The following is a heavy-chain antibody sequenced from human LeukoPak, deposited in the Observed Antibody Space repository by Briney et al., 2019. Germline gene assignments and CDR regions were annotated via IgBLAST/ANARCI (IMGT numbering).Heavy chain of an antibody. CDR2: ISGGGGST. CDR3: AKDGGYYYDSSGYSE. V-gene: IGHV3-23*01. D-gene: IGHD3-22*01. J-gene: IGHJ4*02. CDR1: GFTFSSYA. Sequence: GGSLRLSCAASGFTFSSYAMSWVRQAPGKGLEWVSAISGGGGSTYYADSVKGRFTISRDNSKNTRYLQMNSLRAEDTAVYYCAKDGGYYYDSSGYSEWGQGTLVTVSS.